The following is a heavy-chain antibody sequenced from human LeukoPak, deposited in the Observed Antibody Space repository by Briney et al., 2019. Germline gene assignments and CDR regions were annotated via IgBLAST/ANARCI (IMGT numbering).Heavy chain of an antibody. CDR1: GYSISSGYY. CDR3: ARMFRSSWYINWFDP. CDR2: IYHSGRT. D-gene: IGHD6-13*01. V-gene: IGHV4-38-2*02. Sequence: SETLSLACTVSGYSISSGYYWGWIRQPPGKGLEWIGSIYHSGRTYYNPSLKSRVTISVDTSKNQFSLKLSSVTAADTAVYYCARMFRSSWYINWFDPWGQGTLVTVSS. J-gene: IGHJ5*02.